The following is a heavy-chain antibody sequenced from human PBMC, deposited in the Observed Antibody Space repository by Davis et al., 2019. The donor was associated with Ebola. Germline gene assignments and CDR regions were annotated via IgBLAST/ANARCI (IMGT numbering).Heavy chain of an antibody. CDR3: ARGGDGDYVFLYQYYGMDV. J-gene: IGHJ6*02. CDR2: TYTSGST. CDR1: GDSISSGSYY. V-gene: IGHV4-61*09. D-gene: IGHD4-17*01. Sequence: SETLSLTCTVSGDSISSGSYYWSWIRQPAGKGLEWIGHTYTSGSTNYSPSLKSRLTISIDTSKNQFSLNLSSVTAADTAVYYCARGGDGDYVFLYQYYGMDVWGQGTTVTVSS.